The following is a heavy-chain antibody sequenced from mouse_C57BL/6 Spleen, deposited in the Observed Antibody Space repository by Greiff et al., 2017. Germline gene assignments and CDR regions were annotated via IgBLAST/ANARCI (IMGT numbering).Heavy chain of an antibody. J-gene: IGHJ2*01. CDR2: IWRGGST. CDR3: ARGLSPYYFDY. D-gene: IGHD3-1*01. V-gene: IGHV2-5*01. Sequence: VQLQESGPGLVQPSQSLSITCTVSGFSLTSYGVHWVRQSPGKGLEWLGVIWRGGSTDYNAAYMSRLCITKDNSKNQVFCKMNSLQADDTAIYYCARGLSPYYFDYWGQGTTLTVSS. CDR1: GFSLTSYG.